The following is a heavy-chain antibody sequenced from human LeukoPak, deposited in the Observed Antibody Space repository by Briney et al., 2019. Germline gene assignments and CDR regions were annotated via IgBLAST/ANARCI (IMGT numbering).Heavy chain of an antibody. Sequence: GGSLRLSCAASGFTFSSYSMNWVRQAPGKGLEWVSYISRSSTIYYADSVKGRFTISRDNAKNSLYLQMNSLRAEDTAVYYCARVSQTPGGRGYFDYWGQGTLVTVSS. D-gene: IGHD2-15*01. CDR1: GFTFSSYS. J-gene: IGHJ4*02. CDR2: ISRSSTI. V-gene: IGHV3-48*01. CDR3: ARVSQTPGGRGYFDY.